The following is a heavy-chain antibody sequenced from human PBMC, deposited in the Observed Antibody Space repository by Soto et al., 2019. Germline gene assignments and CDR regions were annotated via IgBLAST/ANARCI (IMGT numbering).Heavy chain of an antibody. D-gene: IGHD6-13*01. J-gene: IGHJ4*02. CDR3: ARDHFASSWSYYAS. Sequence: QVQLVESGGGVVQPGKSLRLSCAASGFTFSNYALHWVRQAPGQGLEWVAVISDDGSNKYYADSVKGRFTISRDNSXNMLFLQMNSLSAEDTAVYYCARDHFASSWSYYASWGQGTPVTVSS. CDR2: ISDDGSNK. V-gene: IGHV3-30*04. CDR1: GFTFSNYA.